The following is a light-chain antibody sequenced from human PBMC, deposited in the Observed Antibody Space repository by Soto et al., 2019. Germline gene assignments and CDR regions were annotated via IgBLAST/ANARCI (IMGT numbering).Light chain of an antibody. V-gene: IGKV1-17*01. CDR1: QGIRNE. Sequence: DLPMTQSPSSLSASVGDRVTITCRASQGIRNELGWYQQKSGKAPKRLIYAASSLQSGVPSRFSGSGSGTEFTLTISSLQPEDFATYYCLQHNSFPLTFGGGTKVEIK. J-gene: IGKJ4*01. CDR3: LQHNSFPLT. CDR2: AAS.